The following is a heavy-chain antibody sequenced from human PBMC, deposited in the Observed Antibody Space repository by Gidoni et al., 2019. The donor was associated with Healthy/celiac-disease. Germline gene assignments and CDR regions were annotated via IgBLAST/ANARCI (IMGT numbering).Heavy chain of an antibody. V-gene: IGHV3-33*01. CDR3: ARGTPLNGLPLDY. CDR1: GFTFSSYG. J-gene: IGHJ4*02. D-gene: IGHD3-9*01. CDR2: IWYDGSNK. Sequence: QVQLVESGGGVVPPGRSLRLSCAASGFTFSSYGMHWVRQAPGKGLEWVAVIWYDGSNKYYADSVKGRFTISRDNSKNTLYLQMNSLRAEDTAVYYCARGTPLNGLPLDYWGQGTLVTVSS.